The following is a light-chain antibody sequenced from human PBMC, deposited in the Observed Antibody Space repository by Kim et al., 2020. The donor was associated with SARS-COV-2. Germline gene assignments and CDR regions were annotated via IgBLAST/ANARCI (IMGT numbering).Light chain of an antibody. CDR1: QSVSTYY. J-gene: IGKJ2*01. CDR3: QQYGSSPRT. V-gene: IGKV3-20*01. Sequence: LSPWESATLSCRASQSVSTYYLAWYQHKPGQPPRLLIYGASNRASGTSDRFSGSVSGTDFTLTINTLGPEDSAMYYCQQYGSSPRTFGQGTKLEI. CDR2: GAS.